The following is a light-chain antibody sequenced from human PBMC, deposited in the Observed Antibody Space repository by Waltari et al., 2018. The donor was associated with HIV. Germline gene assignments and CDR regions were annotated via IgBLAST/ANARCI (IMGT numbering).Light chain of an antibody. CDR1: QSINKY. CDR2: AAS. J-gene: IGKJ2*01. CDR3: QQNYIPPTT. Sequence: DIQMTQSPYSPSASIGHRVSIACQASQSINKYLNWYHQKPGKAPALLIYAASNLKSGVPSRFSASGSGTDFTLTISSLQPEDFATYYCQQNYIPPTTFGQGTKLE. V-gene: IGKV1-39*01.